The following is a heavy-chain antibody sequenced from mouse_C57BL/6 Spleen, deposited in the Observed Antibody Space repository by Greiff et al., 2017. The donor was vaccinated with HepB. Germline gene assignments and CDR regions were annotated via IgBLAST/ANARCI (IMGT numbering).Heavy chain of an antibody. J-gene: IGHJ4*01. CDR3: ARHEDGDYGTYAMDY. Sequence: VHLVESGAELVKPGASVKLSCKASGYTFTEYTIHWVKQRSGQGLEWIGWFYPGSGSIKYNEKFKDKATLTADKSSSTVYMELSRLTSEDSAVYFCARHEDGDYGTYAMDYWGQGTSVTVSS. CDR1: GYTFTEYT. V-gene: IGHV1-62-2*01. CDR2: FYPGSGSI. D-gene: IGHD1-1*01.